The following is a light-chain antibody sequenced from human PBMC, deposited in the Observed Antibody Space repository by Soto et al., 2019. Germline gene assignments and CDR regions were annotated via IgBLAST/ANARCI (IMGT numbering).Light chain of an antibody. CDR2: DVS. J-gene: IGLJ1*01. CDR3: CSYVGNYIYV. CDR1: SSGVGGDRY. V-gene: IGLV2-11*01. Sequence: QSVLTQPRSVSGSPGQSVTISCTVTSSGVGGDRYVAWYQQHPGKAPKLMIYDVSQRPSGVPGRFSASKSGNTASLTISGLQAEDEADYYCCSYVGNYIYVFGTGTKVTVL.